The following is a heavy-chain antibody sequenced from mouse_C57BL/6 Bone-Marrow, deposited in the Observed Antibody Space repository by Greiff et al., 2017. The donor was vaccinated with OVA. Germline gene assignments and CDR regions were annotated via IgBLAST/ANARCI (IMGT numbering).Heavy chain of an antibody. CDR3: GAMDY. V-gene: IGHV3-6*01. CDR2: ISYDGSN. Sequence: EVKVEESGPGLVKPSQSLSLTCSVTGYSITSGYYWNWIRQFPGNKLEWMGYISYDGSNNYNPSLKNRISITRDTSKNQFFLKLNSVTTEDTATYYCGAMDYWGQGTSVTVSS. CDR1: GYSITSGYY. J-gene: IGHJ4*01.